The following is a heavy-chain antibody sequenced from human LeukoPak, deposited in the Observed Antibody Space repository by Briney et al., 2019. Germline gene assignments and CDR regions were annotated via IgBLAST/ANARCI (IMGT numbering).Heavy chain of an antibody. CDR3: AVSRGRSAFDI. CDR2: IYTSGST. V-gene: IGHV4-61*02. D-gene: IGHD3-16*01. Sequence: PSETLSLTCTVSGGSFSSGSYYWIWIRPPAGKGLKWIGRIYTSGSTNYNPSLKSRVTISVDTSKNQFSLKLSSVTAADTAVYYCAVSRGRSAFDIWGQGTMVTVSS. J-gene: IGHJ3*02. CDR1: GGSFSSGSYY.